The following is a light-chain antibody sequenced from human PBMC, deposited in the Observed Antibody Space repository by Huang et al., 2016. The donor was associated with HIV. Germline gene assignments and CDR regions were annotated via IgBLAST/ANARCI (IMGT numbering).Light chain of an antibody. Sequence: VMTQSPATLSVSPGERATLSCRASESILLNLAWYQQRPGQPPRLLIYGASVRLPGIPDRFRGSGSGTEVSLTISSLQSEDFAVYYCQQYNKWPPYTYGQGTKLEIK. V-gene: IGKV3-15*01. J-gene: IGKJ2*01. CDR2: GAS. CDR3: QQYNKWPPYT. CDR1: ESILLN.